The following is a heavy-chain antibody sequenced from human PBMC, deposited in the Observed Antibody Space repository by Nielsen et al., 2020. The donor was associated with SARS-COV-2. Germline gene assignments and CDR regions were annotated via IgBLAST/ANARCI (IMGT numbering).Heavy chain of an antibody. J-gene: IGHJ6*02. D-gene: IGHD1-26*01. Sequence: ASVKVSCKASGYTFTNYYMHWVRQAPGQGLEWMGIINTSDGSTTYAQKFQGRVTMTRDTSTRTVYMELRSLRSEDTAVYYCARELNSGSYYSWYDYYYGMDVWGQGTTVTVSS. CDR1: GYTFTNYY. CDR2: INTSDGST. CDR3: ARELNSGSYYSWYDYYYGMDV. V-gene: IGHV1-46*01.